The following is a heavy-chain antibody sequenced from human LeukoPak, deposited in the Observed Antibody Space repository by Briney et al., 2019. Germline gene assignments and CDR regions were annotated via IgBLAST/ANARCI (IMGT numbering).Heavy chain of an antibody. CDR1: GGSFSGYY. V-gene: IGHV4-34*01. CDR3: ARGRGPRAVADRALES. J-gene: IGHJ4*02. D-gene: IGHD6-19*01. Sequence: SETLSLSCAVFGGSFSGYYWNWVRHPPGKGLEWIGEINHSGSANYNPSLKSRVTISIDTSKKQFSLRLSSVTAADTAMYYCARGRGPRAVADRALESWGQGTLVTVSS. CDR2: INHSGSA.